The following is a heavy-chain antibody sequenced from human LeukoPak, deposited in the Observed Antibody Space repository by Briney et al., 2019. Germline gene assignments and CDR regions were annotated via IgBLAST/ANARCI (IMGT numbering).Heavy chain of an antibody. CDR1: GFTFSSYE. V-gene: IGHV3-48*03. Sequence: GGSLRLSCAASGFTFSSYEMNWVRQAPGKGLEWVSYISSSGSTIYYADSVKGRFTISRDNAKNSLYLQMNSLRAEDTAVYYCARVGRLGNYYYYMDVWGKGTTVTVSS. D-gene: IGHD6-19*01. CDR2: ISSSGSTI. CDR3: ARVGRLGNYYYYMDV. J-gene: IGHJ6*03.